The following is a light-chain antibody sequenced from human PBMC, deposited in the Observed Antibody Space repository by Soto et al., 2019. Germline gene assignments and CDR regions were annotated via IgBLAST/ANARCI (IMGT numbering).Light chain of an antibody. CDR3: QQYNNWPLT. CDR2: SAS. J-gene: IGKJ4*01. V-gene: IGKV3-15*01. Sequence: EIVMTQSPATLSVSPGERATLYCRASQSVSSDLAWYQQKPGQAPRLLVYSASTRATGIPARFSGSGSGTEFTLTISSLQSEDFAVYYCQQYNNWPLTFGGGTKVDIK. CDR1: QSVSSD.